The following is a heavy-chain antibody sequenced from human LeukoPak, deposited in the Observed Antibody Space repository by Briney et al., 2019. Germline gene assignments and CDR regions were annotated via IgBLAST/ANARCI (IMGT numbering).Heavy chain of an antibody. CDR3: ARHPVAIYYFDY. V-gene: IGHV4-4*09. CDR1: GGSISSYY. J-gene: IGHJ4*02. CDR2: IYTSGST. Sequence: SETLSLTCTVSGGSISSYYWSWIRQPPGKGLEWIGYIYTSGSTNYNPSIKSRVTISVDTSKTQFSLKLSSLTAADTAVYYCARHPVAIYYFDYWGQGTLVTVSS. D-gene: IGHD2-15*01.